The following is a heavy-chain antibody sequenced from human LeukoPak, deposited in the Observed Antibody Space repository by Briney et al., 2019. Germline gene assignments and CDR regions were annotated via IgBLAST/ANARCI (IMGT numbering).Heavy chain of an antibody. CDR1: GYTLTELS. CDR3: ATGEVSVGATILFDY. J-gene: IGHJ4*02. Sequence: ASVKVSCMVSGYTLTELSMHWVRQAPGKGLEWMGDSDPEDGETIYAQNFQGRVTMTEDTSTDTAYMELSSLRSEDTAVYYCATGEVSVGATILFDYWGQGTLVAVSS. D-gene: IGHD1-26*01. V-gene: IGHV1-24*01. CDR2: SDPEDGET.